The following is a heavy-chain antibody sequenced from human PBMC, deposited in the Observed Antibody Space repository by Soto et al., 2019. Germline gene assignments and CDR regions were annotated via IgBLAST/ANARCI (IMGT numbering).Heavy chain of an antibody. CDR3: VKSRGGNNFDFFD. CDR2: IRGNGDPP. Sequence: GGSLRLSCSASGFTFISYAMHWVRQAPGKGLEYVSGIRGNGDPPFYADSVKVRFTISRDNSKNTLYLQMSSLGADDTAVYYCVKSRGGNNFDFFDWGQGALVTVSS. CDR1: GFTFISYA. V-gene: IGHV3-64D*06. D-gene: IGHD5-12*01. J-gene: IGHJ4*02.